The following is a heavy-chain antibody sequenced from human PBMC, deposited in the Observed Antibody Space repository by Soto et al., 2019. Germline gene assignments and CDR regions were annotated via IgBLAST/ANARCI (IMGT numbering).Heavy chain of an antibody. CDR3: TVSRWAARAYYYYYGMDV. J-gene: IGHJ6*02. V-gene: IGHV3-15*01. CDR2: IKCTVVGGTT. D-gene: IGHD6-6*01. CDR1: GFTFNNAW. Sequence: GGSLRLSCAASGFTFNNAWMSWVRPAPRNNIQWVDRIKCTVVGGTTDYAAAVKGRCTISRDDSRTTMDLQMNSLKTEDTGVYYCTVSRWAARAYYYYYGMDVWGQGATVTVSS.